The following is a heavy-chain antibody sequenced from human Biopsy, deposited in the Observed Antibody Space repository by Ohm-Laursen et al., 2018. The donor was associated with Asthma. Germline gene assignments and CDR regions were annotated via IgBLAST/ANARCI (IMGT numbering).Heavy chain of an antibody. D-gene: IGHD5-12*01. CDR1: GFTFSSYG. J-gene: IGHJ4*02. V-gene: IGHV3-30*18. CDR2: VSYDGSIK. CDR3: AKRRGYSGHDNDY. Sequence: SLRLSCAATGFTFSSYGMHWVRQTPGKGLEWVAVVSYDGSIKYYVDSVKGRFTISRDNSKNTLYLQMNSLSAEDSAVYYCAKRRGYSGHDNDYWGQGTLVIVSS.